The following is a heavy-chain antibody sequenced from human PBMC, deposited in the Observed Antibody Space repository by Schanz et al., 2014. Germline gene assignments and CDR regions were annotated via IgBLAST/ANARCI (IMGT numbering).Heavy chain of an antibody. CDR3: AKAADWPVTRFDP. CDR1: GFSFSSYA. J-gene: IGHJ5*02. D-gene: IGHD3-9*01. Sequence: EVQLLESGGGLVEPGGSLRLSCAASGFSFSSYAMGWVRQARGKGLEWVSAISGSGGSTYYADSVKGRFTISRDNSKNTLYLQMSSLRADDTAVYYCAKAADWPVTRFDPWGQGTLVTVSP. CDR2: ISGSGGST. V-gene: IGHV3-23*01.